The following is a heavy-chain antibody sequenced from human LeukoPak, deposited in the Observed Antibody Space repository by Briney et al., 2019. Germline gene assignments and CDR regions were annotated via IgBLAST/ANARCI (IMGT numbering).Heavy chain of an antibody. J-gene: IGHJ4*02. V-gene: IGHV4-34*01. CDR2: IHHSGST. CDR3: ARGPHTGVNYYDSSGYYY. D-gene: IGHD3-22*01. Sequence: PSETLSLTCAVYGGSFSGYYWSWIRQPPGKGLEWIGEIHHSGSTNYNPSLKSRVTISVDTSKNQFSLKLSSVTAADTAVYYCARGPHTGVNYYDSSGYYYWGQGTLVTVSS. CDR1: GGSFSGYY.